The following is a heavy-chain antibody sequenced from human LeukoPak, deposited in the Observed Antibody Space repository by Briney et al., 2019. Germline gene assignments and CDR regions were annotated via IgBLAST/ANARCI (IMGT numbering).Heavy chain of an antibody. V-gene: IGHV3-30*02. CDR3: ARGEGSSSYNYYYYMDV. CDR2: IRDDGSKE. Sequence: GGSLRLSCATSGFIFSNYGMHWVRQAPGKGLQWVAFIRDDGSKEYYADSVKGRFTISRDNSKNTLYLQMNSLRAEDTAVYYCARGEGSSSYNYYYYMDVWGKGTTVTVSS. J-gene: IGHJ6*03. CDR1: GFIFSNYG. D-gene: IGHD6-13*01.